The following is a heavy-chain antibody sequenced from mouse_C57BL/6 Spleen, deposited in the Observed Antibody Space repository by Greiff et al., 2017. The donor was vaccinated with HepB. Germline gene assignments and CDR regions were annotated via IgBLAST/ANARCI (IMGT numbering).Heavy chain of an antibody. Sequence: QVQLQQSGAELARPGASVKLSCKASGYTFTSYGISWVKQRTGQGLEWIGEIYPRSGNTYYNEKFKGKATLTADKSSSTAYMELRSLTSEDSAVYFCERQGVDYWGQGTTLTVSS. CDR3: ERQGVDY. J-gene: IGHJ2*01. CDR2: IYPRSGNT. CDR1: GYTFTSYG. V-gene: IGHV1-81*01.